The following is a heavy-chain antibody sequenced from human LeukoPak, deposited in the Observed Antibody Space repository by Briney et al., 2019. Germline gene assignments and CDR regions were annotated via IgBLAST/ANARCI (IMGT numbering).Heavy chain of an antibody. Sequence: ASVKVSCKASGGTFSSYAISWVRQAPGQGLEWMGRIIPILGIANYAQKFQGRVTITADKSTSTAYMELSSLRSEDTAVYYCARPRYCSGGSCYSGYFQHWGQGTLVAVSS. V-gene: IGHV1-69*04. D-gene: IGHD2-15*01. J-gene: IGHJ1*01. CDR2: IIPILGIA. CDR1: GGTFSSYA. CDR3: ARPRYCSGGSCYSGYFQH.